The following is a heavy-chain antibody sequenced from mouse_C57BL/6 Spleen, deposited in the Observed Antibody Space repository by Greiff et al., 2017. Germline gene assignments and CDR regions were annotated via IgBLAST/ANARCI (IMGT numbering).Heavy chain of an antibody. Sequence: VQLQQSGPELVKPGASVKISCKASGYTFTDYYMNWVKQSHGKSLEWIGDINPNNGGTSYNQKFKGKATLTVDKSSSTAYMELRSLTSEDSAVYYCARVYYGSSGWYFDVWGTGTTVTVSS. D-gene: IGHD1-1*01. CDR1: GYTFTDYY. CDR3: ARVYYGSSGWYFDV. V-gene: IGHV1-26*01. J-gene: IGHJ1*03. CDR2: INPNNGGT.